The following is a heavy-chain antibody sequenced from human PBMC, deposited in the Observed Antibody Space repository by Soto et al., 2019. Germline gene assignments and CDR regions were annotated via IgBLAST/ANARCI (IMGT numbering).Heavy chain of an antibody. CDR3: VKDINGGSYFYGMDV. CDR1: GYTFTTCR. V-gene: IGHV1-3*01. D-gene: IGHD2-21*01. J-gene: IGHJ6*02. CDR2: IDPGNGNT. Sequence: QVQLAQSGAEAQKPGASVKVSCKASGYTFTTCRLHWVRQAPGQGLEWMGWIDPGNGNTKYSEKFPGRVTISRDTSASTAYMELSGLRSEDTAVYYCVKDINGGSYFYGMDVWGQGTTVTVSS.